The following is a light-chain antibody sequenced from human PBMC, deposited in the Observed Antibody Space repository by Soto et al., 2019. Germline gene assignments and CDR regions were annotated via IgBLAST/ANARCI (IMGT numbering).Light chain of an antibody. J-gene: IGKJ4*01. V-gene: IGKV3-20*01. CDR1: QSVSSSY. CDR2: GAS. CDR3: QQYGSSPLT. Sequence: DIVLTQSPGTLSLSPGERATLSCRASQSVSSSYLAWYQQKPGQAPRLLIYGASIGATGIPDRFSGSGSGTDFTLTISRLEAEDFAVYYCQQYGSSPLTFGGGTKVEIK.